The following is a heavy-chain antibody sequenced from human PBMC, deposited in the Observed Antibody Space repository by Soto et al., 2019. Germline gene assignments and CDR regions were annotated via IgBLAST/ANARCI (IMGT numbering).Heavy chain of an antibody. V-gene: IGHV3-74*01. D-gene: IGHD2-2*01. J-gene: IGHJ4*02. CDR2: INMDGTST. CDR3: ARGPRGLYHHEY. CDR1: GFTFSGDW. Sequence: EVQLVESGGGVVQPGGSLRLSCVASGFTFSGDWMHWVRQAAGKGLMWVSRINMDGTSTNYADSVKGRFTISRDNAKNTPYLQMNSLRVDDTAVYYCARGPRGLYHHEYWGQGALVTVS.